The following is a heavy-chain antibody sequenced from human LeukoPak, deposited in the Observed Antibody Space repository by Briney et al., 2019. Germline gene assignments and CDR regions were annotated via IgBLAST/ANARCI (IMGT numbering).Heavy chain of an antibody. CDR3: TTKVIRGNSGDDYDD. CDR1: GVTFSSYG. D-gene: IGHD5-12*01. J-gene: IGHJ4*02. V-gene: IGHV3-30*03. CDR2: ISSDGNDK. Sequence: GGSPRLSCAASGVTFSSYGMHWVRQAPGKGLEWVALISSDGNDKLYGDSVKGRFTISRDDSKSTLYLQMNSLRAEDTAVYYCTTKVIRGNSGDDYDDWGQGTLVTVSS.